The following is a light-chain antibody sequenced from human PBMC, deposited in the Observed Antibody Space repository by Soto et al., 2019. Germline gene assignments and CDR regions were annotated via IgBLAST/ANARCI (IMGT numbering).Light chain of an antibody. CDR1: QSISTW. V-gene: IGKV1-5*03. J-gene: IGKJ1*01. Sequence: DIQMTQSPSTLSASVGDSVTITCRASQSISTWLAWYQQKPGKAPKVLIYKASSLESGVPSRFSGGGSGTEFTLTISSLQPDDFATYYCQQYYSYSRTFGQGTKVEIK. CDR3: QQYYSYSRT. CDR2: KAS.